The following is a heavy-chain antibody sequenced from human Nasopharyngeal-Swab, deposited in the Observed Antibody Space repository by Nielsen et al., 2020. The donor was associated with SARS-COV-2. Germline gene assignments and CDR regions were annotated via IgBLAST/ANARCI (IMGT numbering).Heavy chain of an antibody. CDR3: AKSYYDFWSGYYSGYWYFDL. CDR2: ISGSGGST. V-gene: IGHV3-23*01. J-gene: IGHJ2*01. D-gene: IGHD3-3*01. Sequence: GESLKISCAASGFTFSTYAMSWVRQAPGEGLEWVSAISGSGGSTYYADSVKGRFTISRDNSKNTLYLQMNSLRGEDTAVYYCAKSYYDFWSGYYSGYWYFDLWGRGTLVTVSS. CDR1: GFTFSTYA.